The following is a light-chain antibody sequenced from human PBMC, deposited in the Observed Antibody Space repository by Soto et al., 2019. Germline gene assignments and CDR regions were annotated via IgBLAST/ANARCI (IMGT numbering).Light chain of an antibody. Sequence: DIQMNQSTYSLSASVGDRVTITCQASQDISNYLNWYQQKPGKAPQLLIYDATNLETVVPSRFSRSGSGTDFNFTISSLQHEDIATKYCQSYDNLPLTFGGGNKVEIK. CDR3: QSYDNLPLT. V-gene: IGKV1-33*01. J-gene: IGKJ4*01. CDR1: QDISNY. CDR2: DAT.